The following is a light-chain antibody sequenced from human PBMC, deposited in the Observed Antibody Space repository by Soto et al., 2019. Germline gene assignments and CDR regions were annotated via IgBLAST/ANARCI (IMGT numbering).Light chain of an antibody. CDR3: QQWGT. Sequence: EIVMTQSPATLSVSPGERATLSCRASQSVSSNLAWYQQKPGQAPRLLIYGASTRATGIPARFSGSGSGTEFTLTISSLQSEDFAVYYCQQWGTFGQGTKLEIK. J-gene: IGKJ2*02. CDR2: GAS. V-gene: IGKV3-15*01. CDR1: QSVSSN.